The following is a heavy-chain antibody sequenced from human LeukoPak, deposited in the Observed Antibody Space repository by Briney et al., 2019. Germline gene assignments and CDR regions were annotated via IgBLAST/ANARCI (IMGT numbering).Heavy chain of an antibody. D-gene: IGHD6-19*01. J-gene: IGHJ1*01. CDR2: IYYSGST. CDR1: GGSISSGGYY. CDR3: ALEDPGIAVAGTQPVPTSEYFQH. V-gene: IGHV4-31*03. Sequence: SETLSLTCTVSGGSISSGGYYWSWIRQHPGKGLEWIGYIYYSGSTYYNPSLKSRVTISVDTSKNQFSLKLSSVTAADTAVYYCALEDPGIAVAGTQPVPTSEYFQHWGQGTLVTVSS.